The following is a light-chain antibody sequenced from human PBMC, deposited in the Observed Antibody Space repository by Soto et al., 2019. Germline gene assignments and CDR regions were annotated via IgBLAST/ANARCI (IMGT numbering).Light chain of an antibody. V-gene: IGLV4-60*03. CDR3: ETWDSNTSV. Sequence: QPVLTQSSSASASLGSSVKLTCTLSSGHSSYIIAWHHQQPGKAPRYLMKLEGSGSYNKGSGVPDRFSGSSSGADRYLTISNLQSEDEADYYCETWDSNTSVFGGGTKLTVL. CDR2: LEGSGSY. J-gene: IGLJ2*01. CDR1: SGHSSYI.